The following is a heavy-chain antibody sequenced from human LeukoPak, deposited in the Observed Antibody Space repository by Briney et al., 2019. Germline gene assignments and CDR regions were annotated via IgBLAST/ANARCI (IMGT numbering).Heavy chain of an antibody. CDR2: ISSSSSYI. D-gene: IGHD3-22*01. CDR3: ARTGYDSSGYYSDY. J-gene: IGHJ4*02. Sequence: KTGGSLRLSCAASGFTFSSYSMNWVRQAPGKGLEWVSSISSSSSYIYYVDSVKGRFTISRDNAKNSLFLQMNSLRAEDTAMYYCARTGYDSSGYYSDYWGQGTLVTVSS. V-gene: IGHV3-21*01. CDR1: GFTFSSYS.